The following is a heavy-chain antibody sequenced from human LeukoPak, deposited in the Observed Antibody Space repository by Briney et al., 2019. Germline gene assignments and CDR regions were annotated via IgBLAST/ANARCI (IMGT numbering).Heavy chain of an antibody. J-gene: IGHJ4*02. Sequence: AGSLTLSCSVSGFTFSAYGMHWVRQAPGKGLEYVSAISSNGDNTYYADSVKGRFTISRDNSKNTLYLQMSSLKADDTAVYYCVRGTGYWGQGTLVTVSS. V-gene: IGHV3-64D*06. CDR2: ISSNGDNT. CDR3: VRGTGY. CDR1: GFTFSAYG.